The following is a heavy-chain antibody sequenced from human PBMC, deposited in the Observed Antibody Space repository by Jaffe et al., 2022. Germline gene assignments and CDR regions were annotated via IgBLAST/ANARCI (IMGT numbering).Heavy chain of an antibody. V-gene: IGHV3-53*04. CDR1: GFTVSSNY. J-gene: IGHJ4*02. Sequence: EVQLVESGGGLVQPGGSLRLSCAASGFTVSSNYMSWVRQAPGKGLEWVSVIYSGGSTYYADSVKGRFTISRHNSKNTLYLQMNSLRAEDTAVYYCARDQFDYYGSFDYWGQGTLVTVSS. D-gene: IGHD3-10*01. CDR2: IYSGGST. CDR3: ARDQFDYYGSFDY.